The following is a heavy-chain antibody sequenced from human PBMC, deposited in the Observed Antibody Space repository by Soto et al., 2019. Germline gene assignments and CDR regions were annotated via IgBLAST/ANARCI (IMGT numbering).Heavy chain of an antibody. CDR3: ARVFCTNGVCSSFDY. CDR1: GITFSSYW. D-gene: IGHD2-8*01. J-gene: IGHJ4*02. Sequence: PGGSLRLSCAASGITFSSYWMHWVRQGPGKGLVWVSRINSDGSSTSYADSVKGRFTISRDNAKNTLYLQMNSLRAEDTAVYYCARVFCTNGVCSSFDYWGQGTLVTVAS. V-gene: IGHV3-74*01. CDR2: INSDGSST.